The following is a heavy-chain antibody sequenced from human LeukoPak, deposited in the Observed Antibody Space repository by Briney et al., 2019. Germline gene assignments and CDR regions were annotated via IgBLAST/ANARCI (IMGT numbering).Heavy chain of an antibody. CDR1: GFTLSSHW. Sequence: GGSLRLSCAASGFTLSSHWMHWVRQAPGKGLVWVSFINNDGRVTRYADSVKGCFTIPRENAKNTVYLQMNGLGAEDTAMYYCARGGQGAVDYWGPGTLVTVS. J-gene: IGHJ4*02. D-gene: IGHD3-16*01. CDR2: INNDGRVT. CDR3: ARGGQGAVDY. V-gene: IGHV3-74*01.